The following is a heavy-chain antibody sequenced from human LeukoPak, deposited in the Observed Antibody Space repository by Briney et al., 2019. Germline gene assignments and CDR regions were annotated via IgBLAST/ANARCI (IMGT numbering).Heavy chain of an antibody. CDR3: ARVPKNYYDSSGSY. Sequence: PGGSLRLSCSASGFTFSSYAMHWVRQAPGKGLEYVSAISSNGGSTYYADSVKGRFTISRDNSKNTLYLQMSSLRAEDTAVYYCARVPKNYYDSSGSYWGQGTLVTVSS. CDR1: GFTFSSYA. CDR2: ISSNGGST. D-gene: IGHD3-22*01. V-gene: IGHV3-64D*06. J-gene: IGHJ4*02.